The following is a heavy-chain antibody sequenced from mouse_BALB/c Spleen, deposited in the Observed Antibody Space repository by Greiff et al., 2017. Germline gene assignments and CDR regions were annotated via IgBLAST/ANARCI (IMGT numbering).Heavy chain of an antibody. Sequence: EVKVEESGGGLVQPGGSMKLSCVASGFTFSNYWMNWVRQSPEKGLEWVAEIRLKSNNYATHYAESVKGRFTISRDDSKSSVYLQMNNLRAEDTGIYYCTRVYGSSYLDYWGQGTTLTVSS. CDR3: TRVYGSSYLDY. J-gene: IGHJ2*01. D-gene: IGHD1-1*01. CDR2: IRLKSNNYAT. V-gene: IGHV6-6*02. CDR1: GFTFSNYW.